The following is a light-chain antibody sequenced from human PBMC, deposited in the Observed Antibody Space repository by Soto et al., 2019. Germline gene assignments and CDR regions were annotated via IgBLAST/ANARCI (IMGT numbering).Light chain of an antibody. CDR3: SSYTSSSTNYV. CDR2: EVN. V-gene: IGLV2-14*01. CDR1: SSDVGSYTY. Sequence: QSALTQPASVSGSPRQSITISCTGASSDVGSYTYVSWYQQHPGKAPKLMIYEVNNRPSGVSNRFSGSKSGNTASLTISGLQAEHEADYYCSSYTSSSTNYVLGNGTKVT. J-gene: IGLJ1*01.